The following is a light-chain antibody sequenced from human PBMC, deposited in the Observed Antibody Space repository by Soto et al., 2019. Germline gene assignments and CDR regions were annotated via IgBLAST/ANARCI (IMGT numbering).Light chain of an antibody. CDR3: QQLNTYPLT. J-gene: IGKJ4*01. CDR1: QGISSY. V-gene: IGKV1-9*01. Sequence: DVQLTQSPSFLSASVGDRVTITCRASQGISSYLAWYQQKPGKAPNLLIYAASTLQGGVPSRFGGSGSGTEFTLTISSLQPEHFATYYCQQLNTYPLTFGGGTKVEIK. CDR2: AAS.